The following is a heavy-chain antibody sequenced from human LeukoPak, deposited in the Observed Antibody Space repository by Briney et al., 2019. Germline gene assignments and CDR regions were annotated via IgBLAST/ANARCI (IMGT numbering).Heavy chain of an antibody. Sequence: ASVKVSCKASGGTFSSYAISWVRQAPGQGLEWMGWINPNSGGTNYAQKFQGRVTMTRDTSISTAYMELSRLRSDDTAVYYCARSTRIAAAGKGNWFDPWGQGTLVTVSS. D-gene: IGHD6-13*01. J-gene: IGHJ5*02. CDR3: ARSTRIAAAGKGNWFDP. CDR2: INPNSGGT. V-gene: IGHV1-2*02. CDR1: GGTFSSYA.